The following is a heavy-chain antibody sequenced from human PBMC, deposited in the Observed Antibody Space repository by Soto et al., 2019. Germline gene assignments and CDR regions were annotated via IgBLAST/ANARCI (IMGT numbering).Heavy chain of an antibody. CDR2: ISAYNGNT. CDR3: ASLIVTRLGSNAFDI. CDR1: GYTFTSYG. Sequence: ASVKVSCKASGYTFTSYGISWVRQAPGQGLEWMGWISAYNGNTNYAQKLQGRVTMTTDTSTSTAYMELRSLRSEDTAVYYCASLIVTRLGSNAFDIRGQGTMVTGSS. J-gene: IGHJ3*02. D-gene: IGHD2-8*01. V-gene: IGHV1-18*01.